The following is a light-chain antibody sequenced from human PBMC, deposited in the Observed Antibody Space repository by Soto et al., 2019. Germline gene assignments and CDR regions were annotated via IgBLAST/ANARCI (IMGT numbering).Light chain of an antibody. V-gene: IGKV3-20*01. J-gene: IGKJ2*01. CDR3: QPYGRAHLMYT. CDR2: GAS. CDR1: QSVTSNC. Sequence: EIVLTQSPGPLSLSPGERATLSCRASQSVTSNCLAWDQQKPGQAPRLLIYGASTRAAGVADRFSGSGSGTDFTLTITRMEPDDFAEYYGQPYGRAHLMYTCGEGTKLGVK.